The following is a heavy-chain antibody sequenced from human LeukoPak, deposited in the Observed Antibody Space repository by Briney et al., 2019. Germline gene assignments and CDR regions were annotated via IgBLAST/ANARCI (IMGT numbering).Heavy chain of an antibody. CDR2: VFYSGST. CDR1: GDSISSSSHY. Sequence: SETLSLTCSVSGDSISSSSHYWAWIRLPPGKALEWIGHVFYSGSTEYNPSLKSRVTTSVDTSKNQFSLKLSSVTAADTAVYYCARTDSSGYYYWFDPWGQGTLVTVSS. D-gene: IGHD3-22*01. J-gene: IGHJ5*02. V-gene: IGHV4-39*07. CDR3: ARTDSSGYYYWFDP.